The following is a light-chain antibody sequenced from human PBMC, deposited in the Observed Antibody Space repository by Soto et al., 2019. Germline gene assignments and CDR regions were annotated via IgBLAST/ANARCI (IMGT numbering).Light chain of an antibody. J-gene: IGLJ2*01. CDR2: EIS. Sequence: QSALTQPPSASGSPGQSVTISCTGTSSDIGNSDSVSWYQQYPGKAPQLMIYEISKRPSGVPHRFSASKSGNTASLTVSGLQPEDEADYYCTSYAGSYNHVVFGGGTKLTVL. CDR3: TSYAGSYNHVV. V-gene: IGLV2-8*01. CDR1: SSDIGNSDS.